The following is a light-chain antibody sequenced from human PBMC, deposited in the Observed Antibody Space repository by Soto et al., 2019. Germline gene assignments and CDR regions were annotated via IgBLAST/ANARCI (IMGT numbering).Light chain of an antibody. CDR2: EVT. J-gene: IGLJ1*01. CDR1: SSDVGAYDY. Sequence: QSALTQPPSASGSPGQSVTISCTGTSSDVGAYDYVSWYQQHPCEAPQLMSYEVTQRPSGVPDRLSGAKSGNTASLTVSGLQSEDEADYYFSSFANSNNFVFATGTKVNFL. CDR3: SSFANSNNFV. V-gene: IGLV2-8*01.